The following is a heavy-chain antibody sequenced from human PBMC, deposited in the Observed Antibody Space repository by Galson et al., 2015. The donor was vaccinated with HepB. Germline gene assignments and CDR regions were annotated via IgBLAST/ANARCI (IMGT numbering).Heavy chain of an antibody. CDR3: ARAGGYSYGLPLVGMDV. CDR1: GYTFTSYG. Sequence: SVKVSCKASGYTFTSYGISWVRQAPGQGLEWMGWISAYNGNTNYAQKLQGRVTMTTDTSTSTAYMELRSLRSDDTAVYYCARAGGYSYGLPLVGMDVWGQGTTVTVSS. J-gene: IGHJ6*02. D-gene: IGHD5-18*01. CDR2: ISAYNGNT. V-gene: IGHV1-18*04.